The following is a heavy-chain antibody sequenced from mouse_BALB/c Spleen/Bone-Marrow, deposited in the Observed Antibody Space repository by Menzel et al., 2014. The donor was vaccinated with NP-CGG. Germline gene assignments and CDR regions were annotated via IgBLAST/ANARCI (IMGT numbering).Heavy chain of an antibody. CDR3: TRGGNYGWDFDV. CDR2: IYPSDSYI. V-gene: IGHV1-69*02. Sequence: QVYLYQSGAELVRPGASVKLSCKASGHTFTSYWINWVKQRPGQGLEWIGNIYPSDSYINYNQKFKDKATLTVDKSSSTAYMQLSSPTSEDSAVYYCTRGGNYGWDFDVWGAGTTVTVSS. D-gene: IGHD2-1*01. CDR1: GHTFTSYW. J-gene: IGHJ1*01.